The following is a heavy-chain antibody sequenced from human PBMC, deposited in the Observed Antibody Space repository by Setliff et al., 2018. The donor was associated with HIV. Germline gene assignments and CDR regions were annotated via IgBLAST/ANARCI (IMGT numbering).Heavy chain of an antibody. J-gene: IGHJ6*02. D-gene: IGHD6-13*01. CDR2: ISSNSLTI. CDR3: AREYSSSWTSYYYYGMDV. CDR1: GFMFNIYE. Sequence: GGSLRLSCAASGFMFNIYEMNWVRQAPGKGLEWVSYISSNSLTIYYADSVKGRFSISRDNAKNSLYLQMNSLRAEDTAVYYCAREYSSSWTSYYYYGMDVWGQGTTVTVSS. V-gene: IGHV3-48*03.